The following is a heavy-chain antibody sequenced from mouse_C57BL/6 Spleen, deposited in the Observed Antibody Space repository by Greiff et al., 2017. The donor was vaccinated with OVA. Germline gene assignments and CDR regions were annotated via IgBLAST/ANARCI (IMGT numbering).Heavy chain of an antibody. V-gene: IGHV1-53*01. J-gene: IGHJ1*03. D-gene: IGHD2-3*01. CDR2: ISRSSGAI. CDR3: ARDDGYYCDVEG. Sequence: VQLEQPGAGLVKPGASVKLSCAASGFTFSGYGMHWVRQGPGQGLEWIGNISRSSGAINYAETFKSRSTLTIDKSSSTVYLQLSSLTSEDSAVYYCARDDGYYCDVEGRGTAATVT. CDR1: GFTFSGYG.